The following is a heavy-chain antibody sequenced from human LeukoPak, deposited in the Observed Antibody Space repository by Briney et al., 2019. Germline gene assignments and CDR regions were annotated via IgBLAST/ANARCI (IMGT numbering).Heavy chain of an antibody. CDR2: IYRSGST. D-gene: IGHD2-15*01. CDR3: ARLWSTSCSGGSCPHQPNS. V-gene: IGHV4-4*02. CDR1: GGSISSSNW. Sequence: SETLSLTCAVSGGSISSSNWWSWVRQPPGKGLEWIGEIYRSGSTNYNPSLKSRVTISVDKSKNQFSLKLSSVTAADTAVYYCARLWSTSCSGGSCPHQPNSWGQGTLVTVSS. J-gene: IGHJ4*02.